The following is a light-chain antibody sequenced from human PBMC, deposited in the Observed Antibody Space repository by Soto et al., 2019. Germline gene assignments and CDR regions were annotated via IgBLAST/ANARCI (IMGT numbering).Light chain of an antibody. CDR3: QQYASSPPLT. V-gene: IGKV3-20*01. J-gene: IGKJ4*01. CDR1: QSVRIS. CDR2: GAS. Sequence: EIVLTQSPGTLSLSPGERATLSCRASQSVRISLAWYQQKPGQAPRLLIYGASSRATVIPDRFSGSGSGTDFTLTISRLEPEDFAVYYCQQYASSPPLTFGGGIKVEIK.